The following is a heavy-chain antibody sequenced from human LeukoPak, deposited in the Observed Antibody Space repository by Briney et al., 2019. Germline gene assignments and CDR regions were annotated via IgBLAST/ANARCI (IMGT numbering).Heavy chain of an antibody. CDR3: TRGGVDY. V-gene: IGHV3-74*01. J-gene: IGHJ4*02. D-gene: IGHD3-10*01. CDR2: INSDGSTT. Sequence: GGSLRLSCAASGFTFSNYWMHWVRQASGKGLVWVSRINSDGSTTTYADSVKGRFTISRDNAKNTLYLQMNSPRAEDTVVYFCTRGGVDYWGQGTLVTVSS. CDR1: GFTFSNYW.